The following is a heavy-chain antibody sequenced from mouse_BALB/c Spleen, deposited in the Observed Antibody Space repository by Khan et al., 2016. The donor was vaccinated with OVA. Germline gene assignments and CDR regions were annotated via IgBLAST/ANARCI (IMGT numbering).Heavy chain of an antibody. CDR3: ARSRDGGSYWYFDV. CDR1: GFSLSRYS. Sequence: QVQLKESGPGLVAPSQSLSITCTVSGFSLSRYSVHWVRQPPGKGLEWLGIIWGGGSTDYNSALKSRLSISKDNSKSQVFLKMNSLQTDDTAMYXCARSRDGGSYWYFDVWGAVTTVTVSS. V-gene: IGHV2-6-4*01. CDR2: IWGGGST. D-gene: IGHD3-3*01. J-gene: IGHJ1*01.